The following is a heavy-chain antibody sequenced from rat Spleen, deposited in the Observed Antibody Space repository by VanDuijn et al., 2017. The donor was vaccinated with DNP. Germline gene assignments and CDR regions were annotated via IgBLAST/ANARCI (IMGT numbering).Heavy chain of an antibody. V-gene: IGHV2-6*01. Sequence: QVQLKESGPGLVQPSQTLSLTCTVSGFSLIDYSVAWLRQPPGKGLEWVAAMSDGGNTYFNSVVRSRLSISRDTSRNQVFLKMNSLQTEDTAMYFSARSDYSDGTYYYGYFDYWGQGVMVTVSS. J-gene: IGHJ2*01. CDR2: MSDGGNT. D-gene: IGHD1-12*02. CDR3: ARSDYSDGTYYYGYFDY. CDR1: GFSLIDYS.